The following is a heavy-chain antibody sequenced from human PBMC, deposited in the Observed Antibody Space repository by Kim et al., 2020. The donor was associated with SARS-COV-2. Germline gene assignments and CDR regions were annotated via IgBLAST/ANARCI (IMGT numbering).Heavy chain of an antibody. CDR2: ISWNSGSI. Sequence: GGSLRLSCAASGFTFDDYAMHWVRQAPGKGLEWVSGISWNSGSIGYADSVKGRFTISRDNAKNSLYLQMNSLRAEDTALYYCASLGGYCSGGSCYSQYYYYGVDVWGRGTTVTVAS. D-gene: IGHD2-15*01. V-gene: IGHV3-9*01. CDR3: ASLGGYCSGGSCYSQYYYYGVDV. CDR1: GFTFDDYA. J-gene: IGHJ6*02.